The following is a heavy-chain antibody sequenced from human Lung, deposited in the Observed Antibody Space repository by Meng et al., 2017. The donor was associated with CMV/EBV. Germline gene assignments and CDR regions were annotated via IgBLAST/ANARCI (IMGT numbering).Heavy chain of an antibody. V-gene: IGHV4-30-4*01. CDR2: IHHSGSA. J-gene: IGHJ4*02. D-gene: IGHD2-21*01. CDR1: GGSMSSGNYY. Sequence: QGQLQESGPGLVEPSPTPSLTCTVAGGSMSSGNYYWSWIRQPPGKGLEWIGYIHHSGSAYYNPSLKSRVSISVDTSKNQFSLNLNSMTAADTAVYYCASFDHIPRRNYFDYWGQGTLVTVSS. CDR3: ASFDHIPRRNYFDY.